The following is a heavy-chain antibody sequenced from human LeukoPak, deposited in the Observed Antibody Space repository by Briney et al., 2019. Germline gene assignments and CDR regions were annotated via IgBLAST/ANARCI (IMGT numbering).Heavy chain of an antibody. Sequence: PSQTLSLTCTVSGGSISSGSYYWSWIRQPAGKGLEWIGRIYTSGSTNYNPSLKSRVTISVDTSKNQFSLKLSSVTAADTAVYYCARRRLNWFDPWGQGTLVTVSS. CDR1: GGSISSGSYY. J-gene: IGHJ5*02. CDR3: ARRRLNWFDP. V-gene: IGHV4-61*02. CDR2: IYTSGST.